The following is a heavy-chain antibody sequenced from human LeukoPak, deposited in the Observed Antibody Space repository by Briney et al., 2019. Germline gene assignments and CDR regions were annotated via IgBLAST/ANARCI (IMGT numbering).Heavy chain of an antibody. CDR3: ARDGGYSYGYAYYYGMDV. Sequence: ASVKVSCKASGGTFSSYAMHWVRQAPGQRLEWMGWINAGNGNTKYSQKFQGRVTITRDTSASTAYMELSSLRSEDTAVYYCARDGGYSYGYAYYYGMDVWGQGTTVTVSS. D-gene: IGHD5-18*01. J-gene: IGHJ6*02. CDR2: INAGNGNT. CDR1: GGTFSSYA. V-gene: IGHV1-3*01.